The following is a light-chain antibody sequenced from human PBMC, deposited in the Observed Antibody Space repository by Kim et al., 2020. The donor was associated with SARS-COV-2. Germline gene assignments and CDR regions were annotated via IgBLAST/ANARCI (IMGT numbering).Light chain of an antibody. Sequence: NFMLTQVHSVSESPGKTVTISCTRNSGSIDDNYVQWYRQRPGSVPPTLIYEDRRRPSGVPDRFSGSIDTSSNSASLTISGLKTEDEADYYCQSYDNNNWVFGGGTKLTVL. CDR3: QSYDNNNWV. J-gene: IGLJ3*02. V-gene: IGLV6-57*04. CDR1: SGSIDDNY. CDR2: EDR.